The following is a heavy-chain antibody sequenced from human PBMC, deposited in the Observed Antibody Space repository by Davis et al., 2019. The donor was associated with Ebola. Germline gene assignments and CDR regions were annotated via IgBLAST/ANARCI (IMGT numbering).Heavy chain of an antibody. J-gene: IGHJ4*02. CDR1: GGSFSSSSHY. V-gene: IGHV4-39*07. CDR2: INHSGST. CDR3: ASRRIAAHVGY. Sequence: SETLSLTCTVPGGSFSSSSHYCVWICPPPGKGLELIGEINHSGSTNYNPSLKSRVTISVDTSKNQFSLKLSSVTAADTAVYYCASRRIAAHVGYWGQGTLVTVSS. D-gene: IGHD6-6*01.